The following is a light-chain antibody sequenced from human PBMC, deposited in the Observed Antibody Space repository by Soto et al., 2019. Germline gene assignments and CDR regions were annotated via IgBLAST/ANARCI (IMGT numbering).Light chain of an antibody. Sequence: DIQMTQSASSLSASIGDRVTITRRASQSISNYLNWYQQKPGKAPNLLIFTASYLQSGVPSRFSGSGSGTDFTLTINGLQPEDFATYYCQQSKSFPWTFGQGTKVDIK. CDR2: TAS. J-gene: IGKJ1*01. CDR3: QQSKSFPWT. V-gene: IGKV1-39*01. CDR1: QSISNY.